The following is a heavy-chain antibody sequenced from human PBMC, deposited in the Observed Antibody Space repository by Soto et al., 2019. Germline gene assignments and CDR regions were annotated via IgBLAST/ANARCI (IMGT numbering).Heavy chain of an antibody. D-gene: IGHD3-16*01. J-gene: IGHJ5*02. CDR3: AHIPNYYQYDWFDP. CDR1: GFSLTTRGVG. Sequence: QITLKESGPTLVKPTQNLTLTCTFSGFSLTTRGVGVGWIRQPPGKALECLALIYWDDDKRYSPSLQSRLSIPKDTSKNHVVLTMTNVDPVDTATYYCAHIPNYYQYDWFDPGGQGPLVSVSS. V-gene: IGHV2-5*02. CDR2: IYWDDDK.